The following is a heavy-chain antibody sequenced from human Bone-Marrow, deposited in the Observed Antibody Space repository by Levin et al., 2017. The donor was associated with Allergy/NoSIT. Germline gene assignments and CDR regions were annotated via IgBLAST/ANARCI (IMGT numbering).Heavy chain of an antibody. V-gene: IGHV1-2*06. J-gene: IGHJ4*02. CDR3: ARAARYTIFGVVGDF. CDR1: GYSFTAHY. CDR2: INPNNGDT. Sequence: KVSCKASGYSFTAHYIHWVRQAPGQGLEWLGRINPNNGDTNVAKKFQGRVSMTRDTSVTTAYMELSTLTSDDTAIYYCARAARYTIFGVVGDFWGQGSLVTVSS. D-gene: IGHD3-3*01.